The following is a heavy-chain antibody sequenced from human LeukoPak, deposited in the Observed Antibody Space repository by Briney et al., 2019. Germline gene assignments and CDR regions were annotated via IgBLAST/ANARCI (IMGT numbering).Heavy chain of an antibody. CDR3: ARAGDIVGVFYFHYYGMDV. CDR1: GFTFSHYG. Sequence: PRRSLRLSCAASGFTFSHYGMHWVRQAPGKGLEWVGVISYDGSNRYYADSVKGRFIISRDNSKNTLYLQVNSLRTEDTAVYYCARAGDIVGVFYFHYYGMDVWGQGTTVIVSS. J-gene: IGHJ6*02. D-gene: IGHD2-2*01. V-gene: IGHV3-30*03. CDR2: ISYDGSNR.